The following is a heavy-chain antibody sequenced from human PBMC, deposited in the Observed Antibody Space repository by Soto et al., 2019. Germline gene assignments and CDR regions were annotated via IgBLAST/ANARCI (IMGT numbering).Heavy chain of an antibody. D-gene: IGHD3-22*01. CDR1: GYSFAGYW. V-gene: IGHV5-10-1*01. CDR2: IDPSDSQT. J-gene: IGHJ4*02. CDR3: ARQIYDSDTGPNFQYYFDS. Sequence: PGESLKISCKGSGYSFAGYWITWVRRKPGKGLEWMGRIDPSDSQTYYSPSFRGHVTISATKSITTVFLQWSSLRASDTAMYYCARQIYDSDTGPNFQYYFDSWGQGTLVTVSS.